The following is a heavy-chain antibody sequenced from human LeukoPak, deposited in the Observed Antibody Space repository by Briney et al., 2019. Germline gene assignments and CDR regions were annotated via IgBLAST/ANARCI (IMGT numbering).Heavy chain of an antibody. CDR3: GKDLDTIVRGVIPW. V-gene: IGHV3-30*02. J-gene: IGHJ4*02. Sequence: GGSLRLSCAASGFTFSNYDMHWVRQAPGKGLEWVAFIRYDESYKYYADSVKGRFTISRDNSKNTLYLQMNSLRAEDTAVYYCGKDLDTIVRGVIPWWGQGTLVTVSS. CDR1: GFTFSNYD. D-gene: IGHD3-10*01. CDR2: IRYDESYK.